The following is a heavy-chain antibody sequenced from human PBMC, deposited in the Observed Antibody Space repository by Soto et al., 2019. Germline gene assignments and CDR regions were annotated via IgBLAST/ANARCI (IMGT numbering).Heavy chain of an antibody. V-gene: IGHV4-31*03. D-gene: IGHD6-13*01. CDR1: GGSISTGGYL. CDR3: ARFAREEKPKVGSWYYFDY. Sequence: PPETLFLTCTVSGGSISTGGYLSSWVRQEHSQGLEWIGNIYYSGRTYYNPSLKRRVTISVDTSKNQFSLKLSSVTAADTAVYYCARFAREEKPKVGSWYYFDYWGQGTRVTVSS. CDR2: IYYSGRT. J-gene: IGHJ4*02.